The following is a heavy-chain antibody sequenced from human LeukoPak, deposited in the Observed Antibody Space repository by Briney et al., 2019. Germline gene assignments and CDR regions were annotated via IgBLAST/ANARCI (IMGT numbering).Heavy chain of an antibody. V-gene: IGHV3-23*01. J-gene: IGHJ6*04. CDR2: VSGSGGST. D-gene: IGHD3-10*02. CDR1: GFTFSNYA. CDR3: VELGITMIGGV. Sequence: GGSLRLSCAASGFTFSNYAMNWVRQAPGKGLEWVSAVSGSGGSTYYTDSVKGRFTISRDNAKNSLYLQMNSLRAEDTAVYYCVELGITMIGGVWGKGTTVTISS.